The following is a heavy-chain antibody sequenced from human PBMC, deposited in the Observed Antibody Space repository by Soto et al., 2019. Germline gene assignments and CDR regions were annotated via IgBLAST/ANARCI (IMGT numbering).Heavy chain of an antibody. CDR3: ARGKSSSWYDY. Sequence: GGSLRLSCAASGFTFSSYDMHWVRQATGKGLEWVSAIGTAGDTYYPGSVKGRFTISRENAKNSLYLQMNSLRAGDTAVYYCARGKSSSWYDYWGQGTLVTVSS. J-gene: IGHJ4*02. D-gene: IGHD6-13*01. CDR2: IGTAGDT. CDR1: GFTFSSYD. V-gene: IGHV3-13*01.